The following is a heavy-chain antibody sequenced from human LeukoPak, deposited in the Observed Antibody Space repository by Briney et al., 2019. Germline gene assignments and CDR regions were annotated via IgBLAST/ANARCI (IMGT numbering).Heavy chain of an antibody. D-gene: IGHD3-10*01. CDR1: GFTFSSYA. V-gene: IGHV3-23*01. CDR2: ISGSGGST. J-gene: IGHJ4*02. CDR3: AKVLKLLWFGELNSYYFDY. Sequence: GGSLRLFCAASGFTFSSYAMSWVRQAPGKGLEWVSAISGSGGSTYYADSVKGRFTVSRDNSKNTLYLQMNSLRAEDTAVYYCAKVLKLLWFGELNSYYFDYWGQGTLVTVSS.